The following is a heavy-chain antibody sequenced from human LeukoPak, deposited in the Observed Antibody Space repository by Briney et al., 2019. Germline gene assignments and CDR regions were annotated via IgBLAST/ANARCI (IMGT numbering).Heavy chain of an antibody. V-gene: IGHV4-34*01. Sequence: SETLSLTCAVYGGSSSGYYWSWIRQPPGKGLEWIGEINHSGSTNYNPSLKSRVTISVDTSKNQFSLKLSSVTAADTAVYYCARGARAAALVYWGQGTLVTVSS. D-gene: IGHD6-13*01. CDR3: ARGARAAALVY. CDR1: GGSSSGYY. J-gene: IGHJ4*02. CDR2: INHSGST.